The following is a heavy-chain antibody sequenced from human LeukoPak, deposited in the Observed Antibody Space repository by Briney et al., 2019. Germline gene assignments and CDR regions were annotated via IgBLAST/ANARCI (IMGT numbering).Heavy chain of an antibody. CDR3: ARRGYCSSTSCFDY. V-gene: IGHV4-30-4*01. D-gene: IGHD2-2*01. CDR1: GGSISSGDYY. CDR2: VYYSGNT. J-gene: IGHJ4*02. Sequence: SQTLSLSCTVSGGSISSGDYYWGWIRQPPGEGLEWIGCVYYSGNTYYNPSLKSRVTISVDTSKNQFSLKLSSVTAADTAVYYCARRGYCSSTSCFDYWGQGTLVTVSS.